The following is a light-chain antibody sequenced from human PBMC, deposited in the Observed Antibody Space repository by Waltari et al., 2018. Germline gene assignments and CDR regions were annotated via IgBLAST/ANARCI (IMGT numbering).Light chain of an antibody. CDR3: QQSRQWPRRT. J-gene: IGKJ2*01. CDR2: FGS. V-gene: IGKV3D-15*01. Sequence: EIVMTQSPVTMSVSPGAGVTLSCTASESVGTDVAWYRHKSGQPPRLLIYFGSTRATGVPARISGSGSGTDFSLTISSLESEDFAFYYCQQSRQWPRRTFGQGTKLE. CDR1: ESVGTD.